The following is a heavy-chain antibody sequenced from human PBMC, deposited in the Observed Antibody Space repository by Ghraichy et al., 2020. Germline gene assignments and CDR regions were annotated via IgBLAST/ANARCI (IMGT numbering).Heavy chain of an antibody. Sequence: GGSLRLSCAASGFTFSSYGMHWVRQAPGKGLEWVAVISYDGSNKYYADSVKGRFTISRDNSKNTLYLQMNSLRAEDTAVYYCAKRFFSGSLEDDAFDIWGQGTMVTVSS. CDR1: GFTFSSYG. J-gene: IGHJ3*02. CDR3: AKRFFSGSLEDDAFDI. D-gene: IGHD3-10*01. V-gene: IGHV3-30*18. CDR2: ISYDGSNK.